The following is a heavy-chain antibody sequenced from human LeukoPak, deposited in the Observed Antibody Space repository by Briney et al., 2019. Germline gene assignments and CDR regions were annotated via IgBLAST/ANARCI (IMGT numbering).Heavy chain of an antibody. CDR3: ARAIVGAFPRGAFDI. Sequence: GGSLRLSCSASGFTFNSYPVHWVRQAPGKGLEYVSGISRNGGSTYYANSVKGRFTISRDNSKDTLYLQMGSLKPEDMAVYYCARAIVGAFPRGAFDIWGQGTMVTVSS. D-gene: IGHD1-26*01. CDR1: GFTFNSYP. J-gene: IGHJ3*02. V-gene: IGHV3-64*01. CDR2: ISRNGGST.